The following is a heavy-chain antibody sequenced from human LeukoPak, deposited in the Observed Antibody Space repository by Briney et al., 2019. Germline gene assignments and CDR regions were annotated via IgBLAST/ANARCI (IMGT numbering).Heavy chain of an antibody. V-gene: IGHV3-66*01. J-gene: IGHJ3*02. CDR2: LYRGGET. CDR3: AREGEGYYDAFDI. Sequence: GGSLRLSCAASGFPVSSNYMSWVRQAPGKGLEWVSVLYRGGETYYADSVKGRFTISRDNSKNTLYLQMNSLRAEDTAVYYCAREGEGYYDAFDIWGQGTMVTVSS. D-gene: IGHD3-16*01. CDR1: GFPVSSNY.